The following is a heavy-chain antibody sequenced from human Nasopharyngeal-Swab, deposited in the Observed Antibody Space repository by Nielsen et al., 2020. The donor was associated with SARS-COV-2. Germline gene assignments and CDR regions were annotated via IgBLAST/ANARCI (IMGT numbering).Heavy chain of an antibody. CDR2: IIPIFGTA. CDR3: ARGGITIFGVVSNLDY. Sequence: WVRQAPGQGPEWMGGIIPIFGTANYAQKFQGRVTITADESTSTAYMELSSLRSEDTAVYYCARGGITIFGVVSNLDYWGQGTLVTVSS. J-gene: IGHJ4*02. D-gene: IGHD3-3*01. V-gene: IGHV1-69*01.